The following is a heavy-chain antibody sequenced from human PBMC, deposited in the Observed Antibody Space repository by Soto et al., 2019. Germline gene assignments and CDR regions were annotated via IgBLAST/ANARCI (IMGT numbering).Heavy chain of an antibody. Sequence: QVQLQQSGPGLVKPSQTLSLICTVSGASISNANYYWSWIRQPPGQGLEWIGNINYSGNTYLNPYLGSRVTVSVDTSNNQSSLRLSSATAADTAVYFCATVTRDFGDSEVYGVDAFDLWGQGTMVTV. D-gene: IGHD4-17*01. CDR2: INYSGNT. V-gene: IGHV4-30-4*08. CDR1: GASISNANYY. CDR3: ATVTRDFGDSEVYGVDAFDL. J-gene: IGHJ3*01.